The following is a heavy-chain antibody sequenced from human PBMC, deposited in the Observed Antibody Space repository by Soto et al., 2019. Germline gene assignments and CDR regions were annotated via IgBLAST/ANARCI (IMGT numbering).Heavy chain of an antibody. CDR3: AKSVGVAYYYYMDL. V-gene: IGHV3-23*01. Sequence: EVQLLESGGGLVQPGGSLRLSCAASGFTFSSYAMSWVRQAPGKGLEWVSAISGSGGSTYYAESVKGRFTISRDNSKNTLYLQMNSLRAEDTAVYYCAKSVGVAYYYYMDLWCKGPTVTVSS. CDR1: GFTFSSYA. J-gene: IGHJ6*03. CDR2: ISGSGGST. D-gene: IGHD3-16*01.